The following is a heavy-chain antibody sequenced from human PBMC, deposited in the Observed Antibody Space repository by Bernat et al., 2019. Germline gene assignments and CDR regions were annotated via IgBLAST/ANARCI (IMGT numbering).Heavy chain of an antibody. J-gene: IGHJ4*02. Sequence: EVQLVQSGAEVKKPGESLKISCKGSGYSFTTYWIAWVRQMPGKGLEWMGIIDPRDSDTRYSPSFQGQVTISAGKSIGTAYLQWSSLKASDTAMYYCARLTYYYDSSGPNDYWGQGTLVTVSS. CDR2: IDPRDSDT. V-gene: IGHV5-51*03. CDR3: ARLTYYYDSSGPNDY. CDR1: GYSFTTYW. D-gene: IGHD3-22*01.